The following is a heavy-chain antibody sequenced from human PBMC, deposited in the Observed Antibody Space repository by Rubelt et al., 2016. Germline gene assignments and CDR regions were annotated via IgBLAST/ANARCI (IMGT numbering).Heavy chain of an antibody. CDR2: INPDSTYT. J-gene: IGHJ6*03. CDR1: GFPFSAYY. V-gene: IGHV3-11*03. D-gene: IGHD6-6*01. CDR3: ARRDSSSVVFYYMDV. Sequence: SGFPFSAYYMAWLRQSPGKGLEWISYINPDSTYTTYADSVKGRFTISRDNAKNSLHLQVSSLRAEETAVYYCARRDSSSVVFYYMDVWGKGTAVTVSS.